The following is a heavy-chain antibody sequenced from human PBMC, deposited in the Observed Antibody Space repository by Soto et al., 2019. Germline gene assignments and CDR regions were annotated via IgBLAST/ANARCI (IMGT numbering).Heavy chain of an antibody. Sequence: ETLSLTCAVSGGSFTSNNWWTCVRQPPGQGLEWIGEIYRTGSTNYNPSLKSRVTISRDNSKNTLYLQLNSLRAEDTAVYYCAKVYSSSGYYPDYWGQGTLVTVSS. CDR2: IYRTGST. V-gene: IGHV4-4*02. CDR3: AKVYSSSGYYPDY. D-gene: IGHD3-22*01. CDR1: GGSFTSNNW. J-gene: IGHJ4*02.